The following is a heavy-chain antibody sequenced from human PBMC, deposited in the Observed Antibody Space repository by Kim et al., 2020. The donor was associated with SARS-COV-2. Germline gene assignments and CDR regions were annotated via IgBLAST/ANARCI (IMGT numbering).Heavy chain of an antibody. CDR3: ARVGYSGFYFDY. J-gene: IGHJ4*02. V-gene: IGHV4-59*13. CDR1: GGSISSYY. CDR2: IYYSGST. D-gene: IGHD1-26*01. Sequence: SETLSLTCTVSGGSISSYYWSWIRQPPGKGLEWIGYIYYSGSTNYNPSLKSRVTISVDTSKNQFSLKLSSVTVADTAVYYCARVGYSGFYFDYWGQGTLVTVSS.